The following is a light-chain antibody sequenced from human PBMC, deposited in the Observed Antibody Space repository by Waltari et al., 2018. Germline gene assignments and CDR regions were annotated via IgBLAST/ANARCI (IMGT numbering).Light chain of an antibody. J-gene: IGKJ4*01. Sequence: ELVLTQSPGTLSLSPGERATLSCRASQSVSNNFLNWYQQKPGQAPRLLIYGASSRATGIPDRFSGSGAGTDFTLTLSRLGTEDFAVYYCQQYDSIVLTFGGGTKVEI. CDR1: QSVSNNF. V-gene: IGKV3-20*01. CDR3: QQYDSIVLT. CDR2: GAS.